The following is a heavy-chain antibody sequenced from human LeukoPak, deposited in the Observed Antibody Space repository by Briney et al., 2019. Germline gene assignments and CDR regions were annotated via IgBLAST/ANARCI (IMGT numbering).Heavy chain of an antibody. Sequence: GGSLRLSCAASGFTFSSYGMHWVRQALGKGLEWVAVIWYDGTNKYYADSVKGRFTISRDNSKNTLYLQMNSLRVEDTAVYYCARDPTSGWYFDYWGQGTLVTVSS. CDR3: ARDPTSGWYFDY. V-gene: IGHV3-33*01. J-gene: IGHJ4*02. CDR1: GFTFSSYG. CDR2: IWYDGTNK. D-gene: IGHD6-19*01.